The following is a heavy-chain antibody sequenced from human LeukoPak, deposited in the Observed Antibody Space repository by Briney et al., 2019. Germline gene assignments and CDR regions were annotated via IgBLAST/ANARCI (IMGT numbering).Heavy chain of an antibody. CDR1: GYTFIDYS. D-gene: IGHD4-17*01. V-gene: IGHV1-46*01. Sequence: ASVKVSCKASGYTFIDYSTHWVRQAPGQGLEWMGVIHPTSGRTNYAQKLQGRVTMTRDTSSTTVYMQLSSLRSEDTAIYYCARDNFGAYYYGMDVWGQGTTVTASS. CDR3: ARDNFGAYYYGMDV. J-gene: IGHJ6*02. CDR2: IHPTSGRT.